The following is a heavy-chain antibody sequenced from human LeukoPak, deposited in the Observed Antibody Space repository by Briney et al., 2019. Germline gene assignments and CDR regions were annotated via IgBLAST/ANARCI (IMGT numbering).Heavy chain of an antibody. CDR2: ISYDGSNK. V-gene: IGHV3-30*18. D-gene: IGHD2-15*01. CDR1: GFTFSSYG. CDR3: AKDRLGYCSGGSCHVPDY. J-gene: IGHJ4*02. Sequence: GSLRLSCAASGFTFSSYGMHWVRQAPGKGLEWVAVISYDGSNKYYADSVKGRFTISRDNSKNTLYLQMNSLRAEDTAVYYCAKDRLGYCSGGSCHVPDYWGQGTLVTVSS.